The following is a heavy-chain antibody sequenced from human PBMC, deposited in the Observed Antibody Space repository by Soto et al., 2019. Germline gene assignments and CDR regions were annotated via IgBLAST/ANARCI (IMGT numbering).Heavy chain of an antibody. J-gene: IGHJ6*02. CDR1: GYIFTSYG. CDR3: ARDCTNGVCYLWHVYYYYGMDV. V-gene: IGHV1-18*04. D-gene: IGHD2-8*01. CDR2: ISAYNGNT. Sequence: ASVKVSFKXSGYIFTSYGISWVRQAPGQGLEWMGWISAYNGNTNYAQELQGRVTMTTDTSTSTAYMELRSLRSDDTAVYYCARDCTNGVCYLWHVYYYYGMDVWGQGTTVTVSS.